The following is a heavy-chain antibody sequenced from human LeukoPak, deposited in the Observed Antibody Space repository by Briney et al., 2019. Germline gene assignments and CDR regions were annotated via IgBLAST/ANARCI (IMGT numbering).Heavy chain of an antibody. CDR1: GFTVSSNY. D-gene: IGHD1-1*01. V-gene: IGHV3-66*02. Sequence: PGGSLRLSCAVSGFTVSSNYMSWVRQAPGKGLEWVSVIYSGGSTYYADSVKGRFTISRDNSKNTLYLQMNSLRAEDTAVYYCARDRGEEEHFDYWGQGTLVTVSS. CDR2: IYSGGST. J-gene: IGHJ4*02. CDR3: ARDRGEEEHFDY.